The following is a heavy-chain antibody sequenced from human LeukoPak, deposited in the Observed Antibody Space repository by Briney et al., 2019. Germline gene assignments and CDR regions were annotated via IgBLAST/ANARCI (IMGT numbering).Heavy chain of an antibody. CDR2: ISGSGDNT. J-gene: IGHJ6*02. CDR3: ARDQYNWNYNYYYGMDV. CDR1: GFTFSSYA. V-gene: IGHV3-23*01. D-gene: IGHD1-20*01. Sequence: GGSLRLSCAASGFTFSSYAMSWVRQAPGKGLEWVSGISGSGDNTYYADSVKGRFTISRDNSKNTLYVQVNSLGTEDTAAYYCARDQYNWNYNYYYGMDVWGQGTTVTVSS.